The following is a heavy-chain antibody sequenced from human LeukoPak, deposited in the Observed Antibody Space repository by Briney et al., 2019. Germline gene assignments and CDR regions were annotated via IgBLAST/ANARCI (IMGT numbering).Heavy chain of an antibody. Sequence: GGSLRLSCAASGFTFSSYGMNWVGQAPEKGLEWVSYISGSSSNIYYADSVKGRFTISRDSAKNSLYLQMNSLRAEDTAVYFSARGFSSSRGRYIDYWGQGTLVTVSS. J-gene: IGHJ4*02. D-gene: IGHD6-13*01. V-gene: IGHV3-48*01. CDR1: GFTFSSYG. CDR3: ARGFSSSRGRYIDY. CDR2: ISGSSSNI.